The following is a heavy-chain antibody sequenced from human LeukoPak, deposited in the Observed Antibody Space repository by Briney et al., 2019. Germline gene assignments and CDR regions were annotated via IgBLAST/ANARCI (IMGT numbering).Heavy chain of an antibody. CDR3: ARDLKAGTFANAFDI. CDR2: ISAYNGNT. V-gene: IGHV1-18*01. D-gene: IGHD6-19*01. Sequence: ASVKVSCKASGYTFTSYGISWVRQAPGQGLEWMGWISAYNGNTNYAQKFQGRVTITADESTSTAYMELSSLRSEDTAVYYCARDLKAGTFANAFDIWGQGTMVTVSS. CDR1: GYTFTSYG. J-gene: IGHJ3*02.